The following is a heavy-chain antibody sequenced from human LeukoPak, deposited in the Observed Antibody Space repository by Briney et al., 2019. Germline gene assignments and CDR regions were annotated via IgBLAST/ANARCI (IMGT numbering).Heavy chain of an antibody. J-gene: IGHJ6*03. CDR1: GGSISSSSHY. CDR3: ARDGGYSFYHYYYMDV. V-gene: IGHV4-61*02. Sequence: SETLSLTCTVSGGSISSSSHYWNWIRQPAGKGLEWIGRIDTNGYTNYNPSLKSRVTMSVDTSKKQFSLKLSSVTAADTAVYYCARDGGYSFYHYYYMDVWGKGTTVTVSS. CDR2: IDTNGYT. D-gene: IGHD3-22*01.